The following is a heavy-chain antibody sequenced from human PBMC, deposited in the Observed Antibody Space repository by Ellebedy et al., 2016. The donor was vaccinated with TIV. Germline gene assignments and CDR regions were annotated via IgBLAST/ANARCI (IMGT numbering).Heavy chain of an antibody. Sequence: GESLKISXAASGFSFSTYWMSWVRQAPGKGLEWVANIKQDGSEKYYVDSVKGRFTISRDNAKNSLYLQMNSLRAEDTAVYYCARDRTLYYDSSDLDYWGQGTLVTVSS. CDR3: ARDRTLYYDSSDLDY. CDR2: IKQDGSEK. CDR1: GFSFSTYW. D-gene: IGHD3-22*01. J-gene: IGHJ4*02. V-gene: IGHV3-7*04.